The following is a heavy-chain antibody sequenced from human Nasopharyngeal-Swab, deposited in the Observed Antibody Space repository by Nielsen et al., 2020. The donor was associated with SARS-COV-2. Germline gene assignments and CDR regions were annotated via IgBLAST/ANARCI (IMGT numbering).Heavy chain of an antibody. CDR2: IIPIFGTA. D-gene: IGHD6-6*01. CDR1: GGTFSSYA. J-gene: IGHJ6*02. V-gene: IGHV1-69*13. CDR3: VRDISIAARPYYYGMDV. Sequence: SVKVSCKASGGTFSSYAISWVRQAPGQGLEWMGGIIPIFGTANYAQKFQGRVTITADESTSTAYMELSSLRSEDTAVYYCVRDISIAARPYYYGMDVWGQGTTVTVSS.